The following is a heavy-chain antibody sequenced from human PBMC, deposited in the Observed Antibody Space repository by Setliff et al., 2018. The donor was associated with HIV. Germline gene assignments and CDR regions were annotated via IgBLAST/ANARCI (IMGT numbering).Heavy chain of an antibody. Sequence: GGSLRLSCAASGFTFSSYSMNWVRQAPGKGLEWVSSISSSSSYIYYADSVKGRFTISRDNAKNSLYLQMNSLRAEDTAVYYCASWGGYYYFDYWGQGTLVTVSS. CDR1: GFTFSSYS. CDR2: ISSSSSYI. J-gene: IGHJ4*02. CDR3: ASWGGYYYFDY. D-gene: IGHD3-3*01. V-gene: IGHV3-21*01.